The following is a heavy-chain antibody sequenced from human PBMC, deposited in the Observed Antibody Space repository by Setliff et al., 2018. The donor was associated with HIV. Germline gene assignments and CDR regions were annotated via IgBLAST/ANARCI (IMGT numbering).Heavy chain of an antibody. D-gene: IGHD6-19*01. CDR3: AGESSIAVAEYFQH. CDR2: ISSGCSYI. J-gene: IGHJ1*01. V-gene: IGHV3-21*04. Sequence: GGSLRLSCAASEFTFSSYNMNWVRQAPGKGLEWVSSISSGCSYIYNADSVKGRFTISRDNAKNSLYLQINSLRAEDTAVYYCAGESSIAVAEYFQHWGQGTLVTVSS. CDR1: EFTFSSYN.